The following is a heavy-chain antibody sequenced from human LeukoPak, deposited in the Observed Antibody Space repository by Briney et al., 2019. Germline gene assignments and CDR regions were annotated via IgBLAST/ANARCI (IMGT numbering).Heavy chain of an antibody. CDR1: GFTFSSFG. V-gene: IGHV3-33*01. D-gene: IGHD6-19*01. Sequence: GRSLRLSCAASGFTFSSFGLHWVRQAPGKGLEWVALVWYDGDNKYYADSVKGRFTISRDNSKNTLYLQMNSLSAEDTALYYCARESASYSSGTNWFDHWGQGTLVTVSS. J-gene: IGHJ5*02. CDR3: ARESASYSSGTNWFDH. CDR2: VWYDGDNK.